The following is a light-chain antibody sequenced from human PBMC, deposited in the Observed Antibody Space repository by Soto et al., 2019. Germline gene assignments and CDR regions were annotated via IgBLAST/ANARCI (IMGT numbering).Light chain of an antibody. J-gene: IGLJ1*01. Sequence: QSALTQPRSVSGSPGQSVTISRTGTRSDVGGYNYVSWYQQHPGKAPKLMIYDVSKRPSGVPDRFSGSKSGNTASLTISGLQAEDEADYYCCSYAGSYKGYVFGTGTKVTVL. CDR2: DVS. CDR1: RSDVGGYNY. V-gene: IGLV2-11*01. CDR3: CSYAGSYKGYV.